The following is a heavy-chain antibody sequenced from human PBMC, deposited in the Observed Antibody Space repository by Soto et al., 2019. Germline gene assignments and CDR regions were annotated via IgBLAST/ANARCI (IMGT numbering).Heavy chain of an antibody. Sequence: GGSLRLSCAASGFTFSSYSMNWVRQAPGKGLEWVSYISSSSSTIYYADSVKGRFTISRDNAKNSPYLQMNSLRDEDTAVYYCARAYYDILTGYYGYWGQGTLVTVSS. D-gene: IGHD3-9*01. CDR3: ARAYYDILTGYYGY. V-gene: IGHV3-48*02. CDR1: GFTFSSYS. J-gene: IGHJ4*02. CDR2: ISSSSSTI.